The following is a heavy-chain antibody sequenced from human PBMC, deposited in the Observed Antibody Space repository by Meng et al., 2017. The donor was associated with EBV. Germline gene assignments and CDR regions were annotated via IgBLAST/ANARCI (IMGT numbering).Heavy chain of an antibody. CDR2: INHSGST. D-gene: IGHD3-10*01. J-gene: IGHJ5*02. Sequence: QVQLQQWGAGLLKPSETLSLTCAVYGGSFSGYYWSWIRQPPGKGLEWIGEINHSGSTNYNPSLKSRVTISVDTSKNQFSLKLSSVTAADTAVYYCARVFPVHRGGSGSYRWFDPWGHGTLVTVAS. V-gene: IGHV4-34*01. CDR1: GGSFSGYY. CDR3: ARVFPVHRGGSGSYRWFDP.